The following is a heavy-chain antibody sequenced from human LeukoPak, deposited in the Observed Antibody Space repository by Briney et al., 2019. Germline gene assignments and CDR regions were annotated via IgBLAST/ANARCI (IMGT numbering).Heavy chain of an antibody. V-gene: IGHV4-59*08. D-gene: IGHD1-26*01. CDR3: ATDGSSGAFDI. CDR2: IYYSGST. J-gene: IGHJ3*02. CDR1: GGSISSYY. Sequence: MSSETLSLTCTVSGGSISSYYWSWIRQPPGKGLEWIGYIYYSGSTNYNPSLKSRVTISVDTSKNQFSLKLSSVTAADTAVYYCATDGSSGAFDIWGQGTMVTVSS.